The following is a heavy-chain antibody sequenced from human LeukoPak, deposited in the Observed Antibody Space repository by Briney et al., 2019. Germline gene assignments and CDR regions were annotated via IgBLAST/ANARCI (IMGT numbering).Heavy chain of an antibody. V-gene: IGHV3-49*04. D-gene: IGHD6-13*01. Sequence: PGGSLRLSCAASGFTFSNYNMNWVRQAPGKGLEWVGFIRSKAYGGTTEYAASVKGRFTISRDDSNSIAYLQMNSLKTEDTAVYYCTRISSSWYPGFDYWGQGTLVTVSS. CDR3: TRISSSWYPGFDY. J-gene: IGHJ4*02. CDR2: IRSKAYGGTT. CDR1: GFTFSNYN.